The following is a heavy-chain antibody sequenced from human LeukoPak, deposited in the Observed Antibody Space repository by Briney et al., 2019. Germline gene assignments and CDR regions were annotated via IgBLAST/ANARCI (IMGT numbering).Heavy chain of an antibody. CDR1: GFTFSSYG. D-gene: IGHD2-2*01. V-gene: IGHV3-33*01. CDR3: ASATTAATDY. Sequence: GRSLRLSCAASGFTFSSYGMHWVRQAPGKGLEWVAVIWYDGSNKYYADSVKGRFTISRDNSKNTLYPQMNSLRAEDTAVYYCASATTAATDYWGQGTLVTVSS. CDR2: IWYDGSNK. J-gene: IGHJ4*02.